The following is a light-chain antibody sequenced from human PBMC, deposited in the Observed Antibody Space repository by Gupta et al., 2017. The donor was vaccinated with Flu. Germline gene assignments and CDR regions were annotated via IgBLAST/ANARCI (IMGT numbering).Light chain of an antibody. Sequence: SYELTQPPSVSVTPGQTARITCSGDALPTQYAYWYQQRPGQAPALVIHTDNKRPSGIPERVSGSSSGNIATLTISGVQAEYEADEYCQSADHRGAFVFGGGTKLTVL. CDR2: TDN. V-gene: IGLV3-25*02. J-gene: IGLJ3*02. CDR3: QSADHRGAFV. CDR1: ALPTQY.